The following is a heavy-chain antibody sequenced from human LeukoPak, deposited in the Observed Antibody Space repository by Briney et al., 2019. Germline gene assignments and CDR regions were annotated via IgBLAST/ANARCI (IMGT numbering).Heavy chain of an antibody. J-gene: IGHJ4*02. CDR1: GFTFSSYW. CDR2: IKSDGSTT. Sequence: GGSLRLSCAASGFTFSSYWMHWVRHAPGKGLVWVSRIKSDGSTTNYADSVKGRFTISRDNSKNTLYLQMNSLRAEDTAVYYCAKGIVVVVAANRGAGVFDYWGQGTLVTVSS. D-gene: IGHD2-15*01. V-gene: IGHV3-74*01. CDR3: AKGIVVVVAANRGAGVFDY.